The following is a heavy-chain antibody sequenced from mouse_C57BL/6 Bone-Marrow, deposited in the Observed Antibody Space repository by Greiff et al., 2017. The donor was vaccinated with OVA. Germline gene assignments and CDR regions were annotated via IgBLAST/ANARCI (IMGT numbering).Heavy chain of an antibody. D-gene: IGHD2-1*01. J-gene: IGHJ1*03. CDR2: INSDGGST. V-gene: IGHV5-2*03. CDR3: ARNGNYEGWYFEV. Sequence: EVKLEESGGGLVQPGESLKLSCESNEYEFPSHDMSWVRKTPEKRLELVAAINSDGGSTYYPDTMERRFIISRDNNKKTLYLQMSSLRSEDTALYYCARNGNYEGWYFEVWGTGTTVTVSS. CDR1: EYEFPSHD.